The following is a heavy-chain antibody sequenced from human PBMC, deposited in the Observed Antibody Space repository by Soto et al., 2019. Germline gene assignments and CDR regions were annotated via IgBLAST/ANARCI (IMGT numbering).Heavy chain of an antibody. Sequence: NPSETLSLTCAVYGGSFSGYYWSWIRQPPGKGLEWIGEINHSGSTNYNPSLKSRVTISVDTSKNQFSLKLSSVTAADTAVYYCARGSRAPTGYGSGSYGNSWGQGTLVTVSS. CDR2: INHSGST. CDR3: ARGSRAPTGYGSGSYGNS. J-gene: IGHJ4*02. V-gene: IGHV4-34*01. D-gene: IGHD3-10*01. CDR1: GGSFSGYY.